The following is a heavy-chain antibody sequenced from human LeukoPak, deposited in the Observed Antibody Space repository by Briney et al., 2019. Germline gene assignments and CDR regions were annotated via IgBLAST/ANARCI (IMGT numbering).Heavy chain of an antibody. J-gene: IGHJ5*02. CDR2: INHSGST. V-gene: IGHV4-34*01. Sequence: LTCSGCGGSFSGYYRGWICQPPGQELEWIGEINHSGSTNYNPSLKSRGTISVDMSKNPFSLKLTSVTAPDTGVYYCARNPNYFSGGSCYSAASFYPWGQGTLVTXS. D-gene: IGHD2-15*01. CDR1: GGSFSGYY. CDR3: ARNPNYFSGGSCYSAASFYP.